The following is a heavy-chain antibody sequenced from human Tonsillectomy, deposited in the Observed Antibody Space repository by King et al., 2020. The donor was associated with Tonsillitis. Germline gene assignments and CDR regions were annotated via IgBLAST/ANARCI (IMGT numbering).Heavy chain of an antibody. CDR1: GFIFSNYG. CDR2: ISYDGSDK. J-gene: IGHJ4*02. D-gene: IGHD2-15*01. CDR3: AKDLGWSQSGYFHY. Sequence: VQLVESGGGVVQPGRSLRLSCAASGFIFSNYGMHWVRQAPGKGLEWVAVISYDGSDKYYADSVKGRFTISRDNSKNTLYLQMNSLRAEDTAMFYCAKDLGWSQSGYFHYWGQGTQVTVSS. V-gene: IGHV3-30*18.